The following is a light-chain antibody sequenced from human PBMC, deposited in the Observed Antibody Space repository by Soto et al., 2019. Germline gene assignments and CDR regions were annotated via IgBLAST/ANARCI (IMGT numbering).Light chain of an antibody. V-gene: IGLV2-14*01. Sequence: QSALTQPASVSGSPGQSITISCTGTSSDIGRYNYNYVSWYQQHPGKAPKLMIYDVRDRPSGVSNRFSGSKSGNTASLTISGLQAEDEADYYCSSYTSSRNPYYVFGTGTKVTVL. CDR1: SSDIGRYNYNY. CDR3: SSYTSSRNPYYV. J-gene: IGLJ1*01. CDR2: DVR.